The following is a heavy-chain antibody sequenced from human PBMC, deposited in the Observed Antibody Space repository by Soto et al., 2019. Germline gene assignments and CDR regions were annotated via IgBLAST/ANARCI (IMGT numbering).Heavy chain of an antibody. V-gene: IGHV3-30*18. Sequence: PGGSLRLSCAASGFTFSSYGMHWVRQAPGKGLEWVAVISYDGSNKYYADSVKGRFTISRDNSKNTLYLQMNSLRAEDTAVYYCAKGGSSWYEWNYYYYYGMDVWGQGTTVTVSS. J-gene: IGHJ6*02. CDR2: ISYDGSNK. CDR3: AKGGSSWYEWNYYYYYGMDV. CDR1: GFTFSSYG. D-gene: IGHD6-13*01.